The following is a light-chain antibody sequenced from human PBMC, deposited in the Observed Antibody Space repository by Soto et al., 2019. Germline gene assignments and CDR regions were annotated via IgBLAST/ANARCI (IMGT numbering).Light chain of an antibody. J-gene: IGKJ4*01. V-gene: IGKV1-6*01. CDR1: QGIRND. CDR3: QQTHTTFT. CDR2: AAS. Sequence: AIQMTQSPSSLSASVGDRVTITCRASQGIRNDLGWFQQKPGKAPKLLIYAASSLQSGVPSRFSGSGSGTDFTLTISSLQPEDFATYYCQQTHTTFTFGGGTKVDIK.